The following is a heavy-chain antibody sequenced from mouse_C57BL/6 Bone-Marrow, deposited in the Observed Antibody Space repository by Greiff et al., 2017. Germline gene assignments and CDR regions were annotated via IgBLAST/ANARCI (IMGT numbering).Heavy chain of an antibody. D-gene: IGHD1-1*01. CDR1: GYTFTSYT. V-gene: IGHV1-4*01. Sequence: VQLQQSGAELARPGASVKMSCKASGYTFTSYTMHWVKQRPGQGLEWIGYITPSSGYTKYNQKFKDKATLTADKASSTAYMQLCSLTSEDSAVYYCARYYGSSLYYFDYWGQGTTLTVSS. CDR2: ITPSSGYT. J-gene: IGHJ2*01. CDR3: ARYYGSSLYYFDY.